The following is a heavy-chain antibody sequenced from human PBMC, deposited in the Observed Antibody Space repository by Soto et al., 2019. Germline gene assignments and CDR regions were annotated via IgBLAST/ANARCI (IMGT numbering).Heavy chain of an antibody. V-gene: IGHV4-59*01. Sequence: PSETLSLTCTVSGGSISSYYWSWIRQPPGKGLEWIGYIYYSGSTNYNPSLKSRVTISVDTSKNQFSLKLSSVTAADTAVYYCARSSGWYLEGHFQHWGQGTLVTVSS. CDR1: GGSISSYY. D-gene: IGHD6-19*01. J-gene: IGHJ1*01. CDR2: IYYSGST. CDR3: ARSSGWYLEGHFQH.